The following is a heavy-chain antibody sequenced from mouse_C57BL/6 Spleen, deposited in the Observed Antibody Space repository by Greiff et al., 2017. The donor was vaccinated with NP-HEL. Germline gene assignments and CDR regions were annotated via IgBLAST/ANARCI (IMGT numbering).Heavy chain of an antibody. V-gene: IGHV5-17*01. CDR1: GFTFSDYG. D-gene: IGHD2-4*01. CDR2: ISSGSSTI. J-gene: IGHJ3*01. CDR3: AREGDDYRFAY. Sequence: EVQGVESGGGLVKPGGSLKLSCAASGFTFSDYGMHWVRQAPEKGLEWVAYISSGSSTIYYADTVKGRFTISRDNAKNTLFLQMTSLRSEDTAMYYCAREGDDYRFAYWGQGTLVTVSA.